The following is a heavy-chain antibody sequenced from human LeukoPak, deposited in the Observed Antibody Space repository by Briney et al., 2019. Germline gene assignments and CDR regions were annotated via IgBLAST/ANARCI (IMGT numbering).Heavy chain of an antibody. CDR3: ATYRQVQVPFEC. CDR2: IFPSGGEI. CDR1: GFTFSTFA. Sequence: GGSLRLSCAASGFTFSTFAMIWVRQPPGKGLEWVSSIFPSGGEIHYAGSVKGRFTISRDNSKSTLSLQMNSLRAEDTAIYYCATYRQVQVPFECWGQGTLVTVSS. D-gene: IGHD5-18*01. V-gene: IGHV3-23*01. J-gene: IGHJ4*02.